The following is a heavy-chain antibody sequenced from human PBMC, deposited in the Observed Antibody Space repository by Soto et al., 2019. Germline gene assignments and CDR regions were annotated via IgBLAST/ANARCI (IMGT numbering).Heavy chain of an antibody. J-gene: IGHJ4*02. CDR2: IDYSGST. CDR1: GGSISSGGYY. Sequence: QVQVQESGPGLVKPSQTLSLTCTVSGGSISSGGYYWSWIRQHPGKGLEWIGYIDYSGSTYYNPSLKRRITLSRDTSKNQFSLKLSSVTAADTAVYYCARVNYYDTGIDHWGQGTLVTVSS. CDR3: ARVNYYDTGIDH. V-gene: IGHV4-31*03. D-gene: IGHD3-22*01.